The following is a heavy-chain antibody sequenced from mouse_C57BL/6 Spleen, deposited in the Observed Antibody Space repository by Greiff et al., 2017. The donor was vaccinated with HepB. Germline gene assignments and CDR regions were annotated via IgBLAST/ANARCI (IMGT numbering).Heavy chain of an antibody. D-gene: IGHD1-1*01. CDR2: IDPNSGGT. J-gene: IGHJ4*01. CDR1: GYTFTSYW. Sequence: QVQLKQPGAELVKPGASVKLSCKASGYTFTSYWMHWVKQRPGRGLEWIGRIDPNSGGTKYNEKFKSKATLTVDKPSSTAYMQLSSLTSEDSAVYYCATLYYGSSYDAMDYWGQGTSVTVSS. V-gene: IGHV1-72*01. CDR3: ATLYYGSSYDAMDY.